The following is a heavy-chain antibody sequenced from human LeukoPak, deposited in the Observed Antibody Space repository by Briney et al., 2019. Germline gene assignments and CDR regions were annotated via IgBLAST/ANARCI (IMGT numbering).Heavy chain of an antibody. V-gene: IGHV4-4*07. CDR2: IYTNWGT. Sequence: SETLSLTCTVSGGSISSYYWSWIRQPAGKGLEWIGRIYTNWGTNYNPSLKSRVTMSVDTPENQFSLKLSSVTAADTAVYYCARARSASEYSTSSELDYWGQGTLVTVSS. J-gene: IGHJ4*02. CDR1: GGSISSYY. D-gene: IGHD6-6*01. CDR3: ARARSASEYSTSSELDY.